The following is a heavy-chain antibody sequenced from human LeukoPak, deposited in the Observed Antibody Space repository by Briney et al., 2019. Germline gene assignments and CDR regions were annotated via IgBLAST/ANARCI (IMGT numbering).Heavy chain of an antibody. CDR1: GGSISSYY. J-gene: IGHJ3*02. D-gene: IGHD3-22*01. Sequence: SETLPLTCTVSGGSISSYYWSWIRQPPGKGLEWIGYIYYSGSTNYNPSLKSRVTISVDTSKNQFSLKLSSVTAADTAVYYCARDFSSGYNDAFDIWGQGTMVTVSS. CDR3: ARDFSSGYNDAFDI. CDR2: IYYSGST. V-gene: IGHV4-59*01.